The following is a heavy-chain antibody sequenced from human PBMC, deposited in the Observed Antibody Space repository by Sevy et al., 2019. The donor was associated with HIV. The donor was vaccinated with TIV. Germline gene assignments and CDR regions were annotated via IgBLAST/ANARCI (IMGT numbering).Heavy chain of an antibody. Sequence: GGSLRLSCAASGFAFDDYAMHWVRQAPGKGLEWVSGISWNSGSIGYADSVKGRFTISRDNAKNSLYLQMNSLRAEDTALYYCAKGPTARTVYYFDYWGHGTLVTVSS. D-gene: IGHD6-6*01. CDR3: AKGPTARTVYYFDY. CDR2: ISWNSGSI. V-gene: IGHV3-9*01. J-gene: IGHJ4*01. CDR1: GFAFDDYA.